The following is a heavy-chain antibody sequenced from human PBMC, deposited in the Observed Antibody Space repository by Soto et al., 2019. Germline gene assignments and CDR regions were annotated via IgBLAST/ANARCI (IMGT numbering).Heavy chain of an antibody. Sequence: LVESGGGLVQAGESLRLSCAVSGFSVSDNFMTWVRQAPGKGLEWISVIYNDGTTYHADSVKGRFIASRDNSQNRLYLQMNNLIVEDSAVYFCARDTHSAVRSDWWGQGTLVTVAS. CDR3: ARDTHSAVRSDW. D-gene: IGHD3-9*01. V-gene: IGHV3-66*01. CDR1: GFSVSDNF. J-gene: IGHJ4*02. CDR2: IYNDGTT.